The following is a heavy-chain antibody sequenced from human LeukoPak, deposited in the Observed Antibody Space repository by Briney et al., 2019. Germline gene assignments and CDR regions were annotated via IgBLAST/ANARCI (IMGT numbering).Heavy chain of an antibody. CDR2: ISGSSGST. V-gene: IGHV3-23*01. J-gene: IGHJ4*02. CDR1: RFTISSYA. CDR3: ANGAAAGTPTIGDY. D-gene: IGHD6-13*01. Sequence: GGSLRLSCAASRFTISSYAMSWVRQAPGKGLEWVSGISGSSGSTYYADSVKGRFTIARDKSKNTVYLQMNSLRAEDTAVYYCANGAAAGTPTIGDYWGQGTLVTVSS.